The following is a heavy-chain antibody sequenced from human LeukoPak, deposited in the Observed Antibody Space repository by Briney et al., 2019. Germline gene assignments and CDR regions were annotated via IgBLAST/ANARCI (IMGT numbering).Heavy chain of an antibody. J-gene: IGHJ4*02. V-gene: IGHV3-30-3*01. CDR3: ARDFEPYSGSYLFDY. CDR1: GFTFSRYA. Sequence: GGSLRLSCAASGFTFSRYAMHWVRQALGKGLEWVAVISYDGSNKYYADSVKGRFTISRDNSKNTLYLQMNSLRAEDTAVYYCARDFEPYSGSYLFDYWGQGTLVTVSS. D-gene: IGHD1-26*01. CDR2: ISYDGSNK.